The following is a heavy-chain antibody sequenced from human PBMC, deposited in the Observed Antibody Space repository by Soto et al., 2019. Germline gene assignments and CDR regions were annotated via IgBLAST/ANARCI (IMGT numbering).Heavy chain of an antibody. V-gene: IGHV4-39*01. CDR2: IYYSGST. CDR3: ASHGITGTTGWNWENY. Sequence: SETLSLTCTVSGGSISSSSYYWGWIRQPPGKGLEWIGSIYYSGSTYYNPSLKSRVTISVDTSKNQFSLKLSSVTAADTAVYYCASHGITGTTGWNWENYWGQGTLVTVSS. CDR1: GGSISSSSYY. D-gene: IGHD1-7*01. J-gene: IGHJ4*02.